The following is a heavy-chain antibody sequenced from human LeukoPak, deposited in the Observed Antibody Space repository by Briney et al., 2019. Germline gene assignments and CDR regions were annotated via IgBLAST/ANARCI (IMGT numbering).Heavy chain of an antibody. CDR1: GYSISSGYY. CDR2: IYHSGST. Sequence: PSETLSLTCTVSGYSISSGYYWGWIRQPPGKGLEWIGSIYHSGSTYYNPSLKSRVTISVDTSKNQFSLQLNSVTPEDTAVYFCARGRHGDHVSLFEYWGQGTLVTVSS. J-gene: IGHJ4*02. V-gene: IGHV4-38-2*02. D-gene: IGHD3-10*02. CDR3: ARGRHGDHVSLFEY.